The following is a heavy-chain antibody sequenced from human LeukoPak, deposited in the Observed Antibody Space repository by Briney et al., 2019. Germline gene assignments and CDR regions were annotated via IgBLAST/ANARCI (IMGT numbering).Heavy chain of an antibody. CDR2: ISLDGATT. Sequence: GGSLRLSCAASGFTFSSYAMSWVRQAPGKGLEWVSGISLDGATTYYAGSVEGRFTISRDNSKNTLYLQMNSLRADDTAVYYCAKGGLVHRFDPWGQGTLVTVSS. CDR1: GFTFSSYA. V-gene: IGHV3-23*01. CDR3: AKGGLVHRFDP. J-gene: IGHJ5*02.